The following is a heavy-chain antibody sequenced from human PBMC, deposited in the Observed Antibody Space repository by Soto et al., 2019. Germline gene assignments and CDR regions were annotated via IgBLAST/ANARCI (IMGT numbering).Heavy chain of an antibody. Sequence: SETLSLTCAVYCGSLSSDYWSWIRQPPGKGLEWIGEIGQSGSNNYNPPLESRVTISADTPKNQFSLKVRSVTAADTAVYHCARTDRAIFDGMDVWGQGTPVT. CDR1: CGSLSSDY. CDR3: ARTDRAIFDGMDV. V-gene: IGHV4-34*01. J-gene: IGHJ6*02. CDR2: IGQSGSN. D-gene: IGHD3-22*01.